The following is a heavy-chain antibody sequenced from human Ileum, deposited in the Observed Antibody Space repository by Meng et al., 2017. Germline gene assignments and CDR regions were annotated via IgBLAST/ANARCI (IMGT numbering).Heavy chain of an antibody. CDR1: GFSSNTPGVV. Sequence: ITLKESGPTPVKPPPTLTLPCTSSGFSSNTPGVVVGWIRQPPGNALEWLAVIYWDDDKDYSPSLKSRLSISKDSSENLVVLRMTNMDPVDTATYFCAHDCGPECHFFYSLGQRTLVTVSS. D-gene: IGHD2-21*01. CDR3: AHDCGPECHFFYS. CDR2: IYWDDDK. J-gene: IGHJ4*02. V-gene: IGHV2-5*02.